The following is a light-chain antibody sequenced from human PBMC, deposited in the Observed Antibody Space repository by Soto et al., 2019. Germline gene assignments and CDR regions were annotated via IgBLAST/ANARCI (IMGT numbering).Light chain of an antibody. CDR1: QSVSSY. CDR2: DAS. Sequence: EIVLTQSPANLSLSQGATATLSCRATQSVSSYLAWYQQTPGQAPRLLIYDASNRATGIPARFSGSGSGTDFTLTISSLEPEDFAVYYCQQRSNWPPTITFGQGTRLEI. CDR3: QQRSNWPPTIT. J-gene: IGKJ5*01. V-gene: IGKV3-11*01.